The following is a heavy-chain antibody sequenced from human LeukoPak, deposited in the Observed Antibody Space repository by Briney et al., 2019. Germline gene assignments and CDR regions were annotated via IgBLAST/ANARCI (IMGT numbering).Heavy chain of an antibody. D-gene: IGHD3-22*01. J-gene: IGHJ4*02. CDR2: ISCSGGST. V-gene: IGHV3-23*01. CDR3: ARQSNYYDSNGYYSPFDY. Sequence: PGESLRLSCAASGFTFSSYAMSWVRQAPGKGLEWVSSISCSGGSTYYADSVKRRFTISRDNSKNALYLQMNSLRAEDTAVYYCARQSNYYDSNGYYSPFDYWGQGTLVTVSS. CDR1: GFTFSSYA.